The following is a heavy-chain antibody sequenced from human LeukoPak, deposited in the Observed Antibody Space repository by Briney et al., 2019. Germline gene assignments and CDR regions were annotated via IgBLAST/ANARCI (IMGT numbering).Heavy chain of an antibody. V-gene: IGHV1-24*01. J-gene: IGHJ4*02. Sequence: VASVKVSCKVSGYTLTELSMHWVRQAPGKGLEWMGGFDPEDGETIYAQKFQGRVTMTEDTSTDTAYMELCSLRSEDTAVYYCATTGPDFWSGYYDYWGQGTLVTVSS. CDR2: FDPEDGET. D-gene: IGHD3-3*01. CDR3: ATTGPDFWSGYYDY. CDR1: GYTLTELS.